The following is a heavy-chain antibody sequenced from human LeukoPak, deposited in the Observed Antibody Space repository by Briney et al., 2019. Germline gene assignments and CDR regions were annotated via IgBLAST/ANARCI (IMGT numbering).Heavy chain of an antibody. CDR2: INPNSGGT. J-gene: IGHJ4*02. Sequence: ASVKVSCKASGGTFSSYAISWVRQAPGQGLEWMGWINPNSGGTNYAQKFQGRVTMTRDTSISTAYMELSRLRSDDTAVYYCARGVKQLVVSLGPLIDYWGQGTLVTVSS. V-gene: IGHV1-2*02. CDR1: GGTFSSYA. CDR3: ARGVKQLVVSLGPLIDY. D-gene: IGHD6-6*01.